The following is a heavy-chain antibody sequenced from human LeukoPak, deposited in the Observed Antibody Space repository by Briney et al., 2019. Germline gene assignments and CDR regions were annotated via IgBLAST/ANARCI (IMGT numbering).Heavy chain of an antibody. V-gene: IGHV3-30*02. CDR2: IRYDGTKT. J-gene: IGHJ4*02. CDR1: GFTFSNYG. Sequence: PGGSLRLSCAASGFTFSNYGMHWVRQAPGKGLEWVAFIRYDGTKTYYVDSVRGRFNISRDDSKNTLYLQMNSLRVEDTALYYCAKDLFSSGWYAAFDRWGQGTLVTVSS. D-gene: IGHD6-19*01. CDR3: AKDLFSSGWYAAFDR.